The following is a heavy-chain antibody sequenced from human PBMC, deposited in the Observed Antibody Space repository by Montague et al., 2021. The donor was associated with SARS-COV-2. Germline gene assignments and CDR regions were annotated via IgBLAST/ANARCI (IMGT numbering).Heavy chain of an antibody. J-gene: IGHJ6*02. D-gene: IGHD3-10*01. V-gene: IGHV4-59*01. CDR1: GDSISDYY. CDR2: IFRCGAT. CDR3: ARTSRGSRYFYGVDV. Sequence: SETLSLTCIVSGDSISDYYCSWIWKPPRTGLDWIGYIFRCGATNYNHHLTSRVIISLDTSKTQFSLRLSSVTAADTAMYYCARTSRGSRYFYGVDVWGQGTTVTVSS.